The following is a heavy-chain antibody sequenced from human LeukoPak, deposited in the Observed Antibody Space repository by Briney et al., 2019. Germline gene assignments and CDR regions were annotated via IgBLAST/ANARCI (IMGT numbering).Heavy chain of an antibody. Sequence: GGSLRLSCAASGFTFSSYAMHWVRQAPGKGLEWVAVISYDGSNKYYADSVKGRFTTSRDNSKNTLYLQMNSLRAEDTAVYYCAREKLGIAASDYWGQGTLVTVSS. CDR1: GFTFSSYA. CDR3: AREKLGIAASDY. V-gene: IGHV3-30*04. CDR2: ISYDGSNK. D-gene: IGHD6-6*01. J-gene: IGHJ4*02.